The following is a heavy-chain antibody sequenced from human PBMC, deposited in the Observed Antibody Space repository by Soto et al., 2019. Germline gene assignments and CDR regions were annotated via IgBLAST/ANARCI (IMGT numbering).Heavy chain of an antibody. V-gene: IGHV3-48*01. Sequence: EVQLVESGGGLVQPGGSLRLSCAASGFTFSSYSMNWVRQAPGKGLEWVSYISSSSSTIYYADSVKGRFTISRDNAKNTLYLQMNSLRAEDTAVYYCARGGYCSGGSGYSSDYWGQGTLVTVSS. CDR1: GFTFSSYS. CDR3: ARGGYCSGGSGYSSDY. D-gene: IGHD2-15*01. CDR2: ISSSSSTI. J-gene: IGHJ4*02.